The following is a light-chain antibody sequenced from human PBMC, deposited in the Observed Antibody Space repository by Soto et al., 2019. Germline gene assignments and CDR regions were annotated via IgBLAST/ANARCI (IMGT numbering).Light chain of an antibody. Sequence: DIQMTQSPSTLSASVGDRVTITCRASQSIGKYLAWYQQKPGKAPKLLIYDTFSLESGVPSRFSGSASGTEFTLTISSRQPDDFATDFCQQYKSYSPHTFGQGTKLEIK. CDR2: DTF. CDR3: QQYKSYSPHT. V-gene: IGKV1-5*01. J-gene: IGKJ2*01. CDR1: QSIGKY.